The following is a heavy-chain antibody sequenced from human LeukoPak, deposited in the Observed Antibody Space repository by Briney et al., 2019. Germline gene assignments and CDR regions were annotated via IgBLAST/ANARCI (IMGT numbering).Heavy chain of an antibody. CDR3: ARAGYDFWSGYCAPYYFDY. CDR2: ISSSSSTI. V-gene: IGHV3-48*01. Sequence: GGSLRLSCAASGFTFSTYSMNWVRQAPGKGLEWLSHISSSSSTIYYADSVKGRFTISRDNAKNSLYLQMNSLRAEDTAVYYCARAGYDFWSGYCAPYYFDYWGQGTLVTVSS. J-gene: IGHJ4*02. D-gene: IGHD3-3*01. CDR1: GFTFSTYS.